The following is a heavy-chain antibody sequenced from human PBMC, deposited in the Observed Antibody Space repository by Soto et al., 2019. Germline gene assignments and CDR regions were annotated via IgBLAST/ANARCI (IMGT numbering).Heavy chain of an antibody. CDR3: ARLDARNYYDSSGHYSY. D-gene: IGHD3-22*01. V-gene: IGHV1-46*01. CDR1: GYTYTSYY. Sequence: ASVTVSCKASGYTYTSYYMHWVRQAPGQGLEWMGIINPSGGSTSYAQKFQGRVTMTRDTSTSTVYMELSSLRSEDTAVYYCARLDARNYYDSSGHYSYWGQGTLVTVSS. J-gene: IGHJ4*02. CDR2: INPSGGST.